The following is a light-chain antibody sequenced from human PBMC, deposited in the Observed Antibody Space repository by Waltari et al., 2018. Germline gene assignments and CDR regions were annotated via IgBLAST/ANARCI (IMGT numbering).Light chain of an antibody. J-gene: IGKJ4*01. CDR1: TSVAGNY. CDR2: GAS. CDR3: QQYGSSHYDSSPFT. V-gene: IGKV3-20*01. Sequence: EIVLTQSPGTPPLSPGERATLSSRSSTSVAGNYFAWYQQKPGQAPRLLIYGASTRATGIPDRFSGSGSGTDFTLNISRLEPEDFAVYHWQQYGSSHYDSSPFTFGGGTKVEIK.